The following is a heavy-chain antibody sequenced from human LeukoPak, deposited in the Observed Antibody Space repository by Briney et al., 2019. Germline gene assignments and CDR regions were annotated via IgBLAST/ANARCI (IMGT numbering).Heavy chain of an antibody. D-gene: IGHD5-24*01. CDR1: GYTFTSYG. V-gene: IGHV1-18*01. CDR3: ARVVCGGDGYNSLYYYYMDV. J-gene: IGHJ6*03. Sequence: GASVKVSCKASGYTFTSYGISWVRQAPGQGLEWMGWISAYNGNTNYAQKLQGRVTVTTDTSTSTAYMELRSLRSDDTAVYYCARVVCGGDGYNSLYYYYMDVWGKGTTVTVSS. CDR2: ISAYNGNT.